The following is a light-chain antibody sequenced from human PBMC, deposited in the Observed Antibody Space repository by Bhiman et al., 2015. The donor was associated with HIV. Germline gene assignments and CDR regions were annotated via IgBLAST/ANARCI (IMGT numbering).Light chain of an antibody. V-gene: IGLV2-23*02. CDR2: DVS. J-gene: IGLJ2*01. Sequence: QSALTQPASVSGSPGQSITISCTGTSSDVGGYNHVSWYQQHPGKAPKLMIYDVSNRPSGVSNRFSGSESGNTASLTISGLQAEDEGDYYCCSYAGSSTYVVFGGGTKLTVL. CDR1: SSDVGGYNH. CDR3: CSYAGSSTYVV.